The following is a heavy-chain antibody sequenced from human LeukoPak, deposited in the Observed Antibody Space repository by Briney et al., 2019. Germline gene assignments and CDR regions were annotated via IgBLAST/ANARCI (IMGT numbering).Heavy chain of an antibody. CDR3: ARAASGTARFDF. CDR2: IYPGGSDT. D-gene: IGHD6-13*01. Sequence: GESLNISCKVSGYIFTSYYIGWVRQMPGKGLQWMGVIYPGGSDTRYSPSFQGQVTISADKSISTAYLQWSSLKASDTAIYYCARAASGTARFDFWGQGTLVTVSS. V-gene: IGHV5-51*01. J-gene: IGHJ4*02. CDR1: GYIFTSYY.